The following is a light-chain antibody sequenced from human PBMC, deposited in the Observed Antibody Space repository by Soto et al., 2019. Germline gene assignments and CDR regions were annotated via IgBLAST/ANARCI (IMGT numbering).Light chain of an antibody. CDR1: SSDVGGYKY. J-gene: IGLJ2*01. CDR2: EVN. Sequence: QSVLTQPPSASGSPGQSVTTACTGTSSDVGGYKYVSWYQQHPGKAPKLMIYEVNKRPSGVPDRFSGSKSGHTASLTVSGLQADDEADYFCSSYAGRNIVLFGGGTKLTVL. CDR3: SSYAGRNIVL. V-gene: IGLV2-8*01.